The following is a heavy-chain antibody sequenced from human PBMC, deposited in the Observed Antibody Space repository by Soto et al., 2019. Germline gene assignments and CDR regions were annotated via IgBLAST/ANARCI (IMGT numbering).Heavy chain of an antibody. Sequence: PSETLSLTCTVSGGSISSGGYYWSWIRQHPGKGLEWIGYIYYSRSTYYNPSVKSRVTISVDTSKNQFSLKLRSVTAADTAVYYCARDLGYSYGSDDAFDIWVQGTMVTVSS. V-gene: IGHV4-31*03. D-gene: IGHD5-18*01. CDR3: ARDLGYSYGSDDAFDI. CDR1: GGSISSGGYY. CDR2: IYYSRST. J-gene: IGHJ3*02.